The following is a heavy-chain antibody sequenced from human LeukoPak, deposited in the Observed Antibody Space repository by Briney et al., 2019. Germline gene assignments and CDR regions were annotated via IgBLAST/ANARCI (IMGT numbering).Heavy chain of an antibody. J-gene: IGHJ4*02. CDR1: GFTFSDYY. Sequence: KPGGSLRLSCAASGFTFSDYYMSWIRQAPGKGLERVSYISSSSSYTNYADSVKGRFTISRDNAKNSLYLQMNSLRAEDTAVYYCARGGGYSYGSNTHDYWGQGTLVTVSS. D-gene: IGHD5-18*01. CDR2: ISSSSSYT. CDR3: ARGGGYSYGSNTHDY. V-gene: IGHV3-11*06.